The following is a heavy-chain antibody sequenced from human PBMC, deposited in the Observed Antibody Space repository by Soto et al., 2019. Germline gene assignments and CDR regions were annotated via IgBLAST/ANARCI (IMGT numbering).Heavy chain of an antibody. D-gene: IGHD6-6*01. Sequence: PGGSLRLSCAASGFTVSSNYMSWVRQSPGKGLEWVSVIYSGGNTYYADSVKGRFTISRDNSKNTLYLQMNSLRAEDTAGYYCARDSSSSSGWGDYYYYGMDVWGQGTTVTVSS. CDR3: ARDSSSSSGWGDYYYYGMDV. CDR2: IYSGGNT. CDR1: GFTVSSNY. V-gene: IGHV3-53*01. J-gene: IGHJ6*02.